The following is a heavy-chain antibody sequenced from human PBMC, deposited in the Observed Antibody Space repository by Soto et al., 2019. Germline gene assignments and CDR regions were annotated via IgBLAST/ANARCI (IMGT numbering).Heavy chain of an antibody. V-gene: IGHV1-3*01. CDR3: ARDGNGDDFKYFSYCLDV. Sequence: QVQLVQSGAEVKKPGASLKLSCKASGYTFTTYALHWLRQAPGQRLEWMGWINAGNGDTKYSENFQGRVTITRDIPANTAYMDLSSLRSEDTAVYYWARDGNGDDFKYFSYCLDVWGKGTGVTVSS. CDR2: INAGNGDT. D-gene: IGHD3-3*01. CDR1: GYTFTTYA. J-gene: IGHJ6*04.